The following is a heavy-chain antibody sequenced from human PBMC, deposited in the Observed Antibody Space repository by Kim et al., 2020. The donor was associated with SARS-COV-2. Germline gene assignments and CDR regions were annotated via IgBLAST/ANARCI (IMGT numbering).Heavy chain of an antibody. V-gene: IGHV1-69*13. Sequence: ASVKVSCKTSGGTFTNYAISWVRQAPGQGLEWLGGIIPILGTTNYAPKFQGRLTITAGESTSAAYMELSSLRSEDTAVYYCAVMVLTVIQVEYFHHWGQG. CDR1: GGTFTNYA. J-gene: IGHJ1*01. CDR2: IIPILGTT. CDR3: AVMVLTVIQVEYFHH. D-gene: IGHD2-21*02.